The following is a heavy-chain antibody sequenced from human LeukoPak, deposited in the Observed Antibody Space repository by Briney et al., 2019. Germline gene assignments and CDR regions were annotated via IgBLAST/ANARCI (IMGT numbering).Heavy chain of an antibody. CDR2: INHSGST. J-gene: IGHJ4*02. Sequence: SETLSLTCAVYGGSFSGYYWSWIRQPPGKGLEWIGEINHSGSTNYNPSLKSRVTISVDTSKNQFSLKLSSVTAADTAVYYCERIMITFGGVIVILDYWGQGTLVTVSS. CDR1: GGSFSGYY. V-gene: IGHV4-34*01. CDR3: ERIMITFGGVIVILDY. D-gene: IGHD3-16*02.